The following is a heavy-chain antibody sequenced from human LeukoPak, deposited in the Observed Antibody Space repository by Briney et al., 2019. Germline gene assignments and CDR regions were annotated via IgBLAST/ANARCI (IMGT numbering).Heavy chain of an antibody. Sequence: PSETLSLTCTVSGVSVSSGSYYWSWLRQPPGKGLEWIGYIYYSGSTNYNPSLKSRVTISVDTSKNQFSLKLSSVTAADTAVYYCARVGIDYDILTGYSDYWGQGTLVTVSS. CDR2: IYYSGST. J-gene: IGHJ4*02. CDR3: ARVGIDYDILTGYSDY. D-gene: IGHD3-9*01. V-gene: IGHV4-61*01. CDR1: GVSVSSGSYY.